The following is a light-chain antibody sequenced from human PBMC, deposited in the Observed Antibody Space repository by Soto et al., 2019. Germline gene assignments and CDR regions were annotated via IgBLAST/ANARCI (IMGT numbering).Light chain of an antibody. CDR2: GAS. CDR3: QQSNDWWT. CDR1: QSISNN. V-gene: IGKV3-15*01. J-gene: IGKJ1*01. Sequence: EIVMTQSPATLSASPGERATLSCRASQSISNNKLAWYQQKPGQAPRLLIYGASTRANGIPARFSGSGSGTEFTLTISSLQSEDFAVYYCQQSNDWWTFGQGTKVEIK.